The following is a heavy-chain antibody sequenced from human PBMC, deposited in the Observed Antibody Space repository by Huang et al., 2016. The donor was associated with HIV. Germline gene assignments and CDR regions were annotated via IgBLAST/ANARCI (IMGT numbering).Heavy chain of an antibody. Sequence: QVQLVQSGAEVKKPGASVKVSCKASGFNFNNYDFNWVRQASGKGLVWMGWMNPKSGNPGYSQKFQGRVTITSNTSITTAYMELRSLRSEDTAVYYCARARGFLYDSTGYYSRYYFDSWGQGTLVTISS. CDR1: GFNFNNYD. CDR3: ARARGFLYDSTGYYSRYYFDS. V-gene: IGHV1-8*03. D-gene: IGHD3-22*01. J-gene: IGHJ4*02. CDR2: MNPKSGNP.